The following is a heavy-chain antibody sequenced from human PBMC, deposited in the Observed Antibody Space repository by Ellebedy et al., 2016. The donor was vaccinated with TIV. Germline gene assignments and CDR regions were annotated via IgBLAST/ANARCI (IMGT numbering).Heavy chain of an antibody. D-gene: IGHD5-12*01. CDR2: IYYSGST. J-gene: IGHJ4*02. Sequence: MPSETLSLTCPVSGGSISSSSYYWGWIRQPPGKGLEWIGSIYYSGSTYYNPSLKSRVTISVATSKNQFSLKLSSVTAADTAVYYCARQGSIVATITYYFDYWGQGTLVTVSS. CDR1: GGSISSSSYY. CDR3: ARQGSIVATITYYFDY. V-gene: IGHV4-39*01.